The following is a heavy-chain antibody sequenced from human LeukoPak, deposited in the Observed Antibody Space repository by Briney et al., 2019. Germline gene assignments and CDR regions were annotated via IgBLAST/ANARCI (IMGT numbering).Heavy chain of an antibody. CDR3: ARGTGGWYFDL. CDR1: GVSISSHY. V-gene: IGHV4-59*11. Sequence: PSETLSLTCTVSGVSISSHYWSWIRQPPGKGLEWIGNIYYSGSTNYNPSLKSRVTISIDTSKNQFSLKLTSVTAADTAVYYCARGTGGWYFDLWGRGTLVTVSS. D-gene: IGHD1/OR15-1a*01. J-gene: IGHJ2*01. CDR2: IYYSGST.